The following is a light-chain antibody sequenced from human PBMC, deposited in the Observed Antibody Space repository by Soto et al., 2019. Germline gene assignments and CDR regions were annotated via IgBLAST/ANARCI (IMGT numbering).Light chain of an antibody. J-gene: IGKJ1*01. V-gene: IGKV3-20*01. CDR1: QSVASAY. CDR2: GAS. CDR3: QQYDYSRWT. Sequence: EIVLTQSPGTLSLSPGETATLSCRASQSVASAYLAWYQHRPGQAPRLLIYGASSRATGIPERITGSGSGTAFTLTITRLEPADFAVYSFQQYDYSRWTFGHGTKVEAK.